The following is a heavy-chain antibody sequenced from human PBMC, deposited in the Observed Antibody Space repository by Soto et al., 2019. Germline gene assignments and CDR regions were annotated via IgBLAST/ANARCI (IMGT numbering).Heavy chain of an antibody. Sequence: ASVKVSCKASGGTFSSYTISWVRQAPGQGLEWMGRIIPILGIANYAQKFQGRVTITADKSTSTAYMELSSLRSEDTAVYYCARGERGTTGKGDYQGYWGQGTLVTVSS. V-gene: IGHV1-69*02. CDR1: GGTFSSYT. D-gene: IGHD4-17*01. J-gene: IGHJ4*02. CDR3: ARGERGTTGKGDYQGY. CDR2: IIPILGIA.